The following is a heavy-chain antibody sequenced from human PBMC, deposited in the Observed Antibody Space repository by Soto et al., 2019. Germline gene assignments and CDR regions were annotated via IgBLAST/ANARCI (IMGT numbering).Heavy chain of an antibody. V-gene: IGHV2-5*02. Sequence: ASGPTLVNPTQTLTLTCTFSGFSLSTSGVGVGWIRQPPGKALEWLAVIYWDDDKRYSPSLKSRLTITKDTSKNQVVLTMTNMDPVDTATYYCAHRFGSSWLIWFDPWGQGTLVTVSS. CDR1: GFSLSTSGVG. D-gene: IGHD6-13*01. CDR2: IYWDDDK. CDR3: AHRFGSSWLIWFDP. J-gene: IGHJ5*02.